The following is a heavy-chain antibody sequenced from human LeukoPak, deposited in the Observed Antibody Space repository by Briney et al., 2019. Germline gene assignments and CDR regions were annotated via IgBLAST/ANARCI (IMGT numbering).Heavy chain of an antibody. J-gene: IGHJ2*01. CDR3: AKPSLYYYDTSGYYRYWYFDL. D-gene: IGHD3-22*01. Sequence: GGSLRLSCAASGFTFSSYGMHWVRQAPGKGLEWVAVISYDGSNKYYVDSVKGRFTISRDNSKNTLYLQMNSLRAEDTAVYYCAKPSLYYYDTSGYYRYWYFDLWGRGTLVTVSS. CDR1: GFTFSSYG. CDR2: ISYDGSNK. V-gene: IGHV3-30*18.